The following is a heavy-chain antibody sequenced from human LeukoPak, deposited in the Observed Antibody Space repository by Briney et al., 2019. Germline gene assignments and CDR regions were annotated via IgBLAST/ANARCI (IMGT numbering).Heavy chain of an antibody. Sequence: GGSLRLSCAASGFTVSSNYMSWVRQAPGKGLEWVSAIYSGGSTYYADSVKGRFTITRQHSKNTLYLQMNSLRAEDTAVYYCATNSNYAFDIWGQGTMVTVSS. CDR2: IYSGGST. CDR3: ATNSNYAFDI. J-gene: IGHJ3*02. D-gene: IGHD2-8*01. V-gene: IGHV3-53*04. CDR1: GFTVSSNY.